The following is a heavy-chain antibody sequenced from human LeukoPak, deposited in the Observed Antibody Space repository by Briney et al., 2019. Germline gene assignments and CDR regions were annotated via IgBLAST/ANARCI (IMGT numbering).Heavy chain of an antibody. CDR2: IYYSGST. CDR3: AGLGYTDRYYYGMDV. D-gene: IGHD2-15*01. CDR1: GGSISSGDYY. V-gene: IGHV4-30-4*01. Sequence: TLXXTCTVSGGSISSGDYYWSWIRQPPGRGLEWIGYIYYSGSTYYNPSLKSRVTISVDTSKNQFSLKLSSVTAADTAVYYCAGLGYTDRYYYGMDVWGKGTTVTVSS. J-gene: IGHJ6*04.